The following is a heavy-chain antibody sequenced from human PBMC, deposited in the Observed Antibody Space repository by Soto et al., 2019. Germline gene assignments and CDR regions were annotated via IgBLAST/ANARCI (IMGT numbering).Heavy chain of an antibody. CDR2: IYYSGST. CDR3: AREYGSGSYYNLGYYYYYGMDV. V-gene: IGHV4-30-4*01. CDR1: GGSISSGDYY. J-gene: IGHJ6*02. D-gene: IGHD3-10*01. Sequence: SETLSLTCTVSGGSISSGDYYWSWIRQPPXKGLEWIGYIYYSGSTYYSPSLKSRVTISVDTSKNQFSLKLSSVTAADTAVYYCAREYGSGSYYNLGYYYYYGMDVSGQGTTVTVSS.